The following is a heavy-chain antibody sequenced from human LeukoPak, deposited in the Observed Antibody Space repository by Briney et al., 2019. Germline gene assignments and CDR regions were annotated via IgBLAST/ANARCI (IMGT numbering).Heavy chain of an antibody. Sequence: SETLSLTCAVYGGSFSGYYWSWIRQPPGKGLEWIGEINHSGSTNYNPSLKSRVTISVDTSKNRFSLKLSSVTAADTAVYYCARGVEINYYYYGMDVWGRGTTVTVSS. D-gene: IGHD5-24*01. CDR3: ARGVEINYYYYGMDV. V-gene: IGHV4-34*01. CDR2: INHSGST. J-gene: IGHJ6*02. CDR1: GGSFSGYY.